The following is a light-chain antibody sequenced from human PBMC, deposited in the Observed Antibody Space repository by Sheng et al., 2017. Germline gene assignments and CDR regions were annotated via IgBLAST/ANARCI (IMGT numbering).Light chain of an antibody. J-gene: IGKJ1*01. V-gene: IGKV3-15*01. CDR1: QSVSSS. CDR2: DTS. Sequence: ETVMTQSPVTLSVSPGESATLSCRTSQSVSSSLAWYQQKPGQAPRLLIYDTSARATGIPARFSGSGSGTEFTLTISSLQSEDFAVYYCQQYNIWPPWTFGQGTKVEMK. CDR3: QQYNIWPPWT.